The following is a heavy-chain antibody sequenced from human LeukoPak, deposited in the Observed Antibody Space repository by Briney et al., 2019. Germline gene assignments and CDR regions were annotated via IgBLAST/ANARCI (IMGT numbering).Heavy chain of an antibody. V-gene: IGHV3-23*01. J-gene: IGHJ6*02. D-gene: IGHD1-7*01. Sequence: GGSLRLSCAASGFTFSSYAMSWVRQAPGKGLEWVSAISGSGDITYLADSVKGRFTISRDNSKNTLYLQMNSLRAEDTAVYYCAKDRPAGLGTGTTYYYYGMDVWGQGTTVTVSS. CDR1: GFTFSSYA. CDR3: AKDRPAGLGTGTTYYYYGMDV. CDR2: ISGSGDIT.